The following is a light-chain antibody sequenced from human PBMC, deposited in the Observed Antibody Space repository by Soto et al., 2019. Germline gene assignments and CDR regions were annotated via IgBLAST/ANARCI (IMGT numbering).Light chain of an antibody. CDR1: GSDIAVYDF. CDR3: SSFADTNTLL. J-gene: IGLJ2*01. Sequence: QSALTQPPSASGSPGQSVTISCAGAGSDIAVYDFVSWYQQHPGKAPKLIIYELTKRPSGVPDRFSGSKSGNTASLTVSRLQAEDESDYYCSSFADTNTLLFGGGTKLTVL. V-gene: IGLV2-8*01. CDR2: ELT.